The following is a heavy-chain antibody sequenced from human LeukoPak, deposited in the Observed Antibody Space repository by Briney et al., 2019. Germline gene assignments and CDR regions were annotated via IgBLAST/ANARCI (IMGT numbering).Heavy chain of an antibody. CDR2: ISGSGGST. D-gene: IGHD2-2*01. V-gene: IGHV3-23*01. J-gene: IGHJ4*02. CDR3: AKDGVLRGYCSSTSCFFDY. CDR1: GFTFSSYA. Sequence: PGGSLRLSCAASGFTFSSYAMSWVRQAPGKGLEWVPAISGSGGSTYYADSVKGRFTISRDNSKNALYLQMNSLRAEDTAVYYCAKDGVLRGYCSSTSCFFDYWGQGTLVTVSS.